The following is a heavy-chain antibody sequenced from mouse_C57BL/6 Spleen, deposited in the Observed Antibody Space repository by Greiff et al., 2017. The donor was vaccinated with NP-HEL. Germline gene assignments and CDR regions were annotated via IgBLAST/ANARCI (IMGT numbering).Heavy chain of an antibody. Sequence: QVQLQQSGAELARPGASVKMSCKASGYTFTSYTMHWVKQRPGQGLEWIGYINPSSGYTKYTQTFKDKATLTADKSSSTDYMQLSILTSEDYAVYYCERDDGSSSWFAYWGQGTLVTVSA. J-gene: IGHJ3*01. V-gene: IGHV1-4*01. CDR3: ERDDGSSSWFAY. CDR2: INPSSGYT. CDR1: GYTFTSYT. D-gene: IGHD1-1*01.